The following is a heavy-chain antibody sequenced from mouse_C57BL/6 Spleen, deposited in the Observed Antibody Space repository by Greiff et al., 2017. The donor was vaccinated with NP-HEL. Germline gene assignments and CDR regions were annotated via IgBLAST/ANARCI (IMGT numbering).Heavy chain of an antibody. CDR1: GYTFTDYN. D-gene: IGHD2-5*01. J-gene: IGHJ4*01. CDR3: ARGIYYSNYVGAMDY. CDR2: INPNNGGT. V-gene: IGHV1-18*01. Sequence: VQLKQSGPELVKPGASVKIPCKASGYTFTDYNMDWVKQSHGKSLEWIGDINPNNGGTIYNQKFKGKATLTVDKSSSTAYMELRSLTSEDTAVYYCARGIYYSNYVGAMDYWGQGTSVTVSS.